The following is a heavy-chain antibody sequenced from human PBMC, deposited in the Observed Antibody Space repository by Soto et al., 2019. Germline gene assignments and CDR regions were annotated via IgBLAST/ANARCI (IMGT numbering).Heavy chain of an antibody. V-gene: IGHV3-11*01. Sequence: QVQLVESGGGLVKRGGSLRLSCAASGFTFSDYYMSWIRQAPGKGLEWISYISRTTYYADSVKGRFTISRDNAKNSLYLQMNSLRDDDTAVYYCASDYGSSLAGFWGQGTLVTVSS. CDR1: GFTFSDYY. CDR3: ASDYGSSLAGF. D-gene: IGHD1-26*01. CDR2: ISRTT. J-gene: IGHJ4*02.